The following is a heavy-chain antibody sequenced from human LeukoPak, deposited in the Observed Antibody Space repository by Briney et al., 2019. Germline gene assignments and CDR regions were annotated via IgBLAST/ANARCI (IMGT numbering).Heavy chain of an antibody. J-gene: IGHJ5*02. D-gene: IGHD5-24*01. V-gene: IGHV4-34*01. CDR1: GGSCDDYY. CDR3: ARGRDRSKAGDR. Sequence: SETLSLTCAVYGGSCDDYYCSWIRQPPGKGLEWIGEIHPSGIFYYNSSLVSRVSISIDTSKSQFSLRLAFVTAADTAFYYCARGRDRSKAGDRWGQGSLVTVSS. CDR2: IHPSGIF.